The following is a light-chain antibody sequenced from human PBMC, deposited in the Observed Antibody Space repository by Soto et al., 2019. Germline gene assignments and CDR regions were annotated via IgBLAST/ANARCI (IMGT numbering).Light chain of an antibody. J-gene: IGKJ1*01. Sequence: EIVMTQSPATLSVSPGERATLSCRASQSVSSNLAWYQQKPGRAPRLLIYGASRRATGIPERFSGSGSGTDFTLTISRLEPEDFAVYYCQQHGKSPWTFGQGTKVEIK. CDR2: GAS. CDR3: QQHGKSPWT. CDR1: QSVSSN. V-gene: IGKV3-20*01.